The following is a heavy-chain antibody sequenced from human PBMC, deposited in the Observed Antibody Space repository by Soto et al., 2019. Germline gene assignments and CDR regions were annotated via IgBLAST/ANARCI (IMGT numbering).Heavy chain of an antibody. J-gene: IGHJ4*02. V-gene: IGHV4-39*01. Sequence: SETLSLTCTVSGGSISSTSYYWGWVRQTPGKGLEWIGGIFYSGSTYYNPSLKRRVTISVAPSKNQFSLTLSSVTAAATAVYXIARMGLDDTLTGYYFDHGGQGSRFTVS. D-gene: IGHD3-9*01. CDR2: IFYSGST. CDR1: GGSISSTSYY. CDR3: ARMGLDDTLTGYYFDH.